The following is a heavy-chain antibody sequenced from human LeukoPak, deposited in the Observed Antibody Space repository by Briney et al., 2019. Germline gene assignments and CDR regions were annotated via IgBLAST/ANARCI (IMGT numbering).Heavy chain of an antibody. V-gene: IGHV4-39*07. CDR2: IYYSGST. CDR3: ARGLRGYSRPFDY. J-gene: IGHJ4*02. Sequence: PSDTLSLTCTFSGRSISSSSYYWGWIRQPPGKGLERIWRIYYSGSTYYNPSLKSRVTISVDTYKNQFSLKLSSVTAADTAVYYCARGLRGYSRPFDYWGQGTLVTVSS. CDR1: GRSISSSSYY. D-gene: IGHD5-18*01.